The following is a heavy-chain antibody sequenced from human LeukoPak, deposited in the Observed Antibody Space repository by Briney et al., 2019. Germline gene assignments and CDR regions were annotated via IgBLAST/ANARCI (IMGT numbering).Heavy chain of an antibody. Sequence: SETLSLTCAVYGGSFSGYYWSWIRQPPGKGLEWIGEINHSGSTNYNPSLKSRVTISVDTSKNQFSLKLSSVTAADTAVYYCAGTSGGYPKVFYYYMDVWGKGTTVTVSS. CDR3: AGTSGGYPKVFYYYMDV. CDR1: GGSFSGYY. D-gene: IGHD6-19*01. J-gene: IGHJ6*03. CDR2: INHSGST. V-gene: IGHV4-34*01.